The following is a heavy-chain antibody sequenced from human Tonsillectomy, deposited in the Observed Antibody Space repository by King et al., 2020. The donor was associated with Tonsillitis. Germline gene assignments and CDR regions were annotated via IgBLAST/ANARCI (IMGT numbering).Heavy chain of an antibody. V-gene: IGHV1-69*06. Sequence: VQLVESGAEVKKPGSSVKVSCKASGGTFSSYAISWVRQAPGQGLEWMGGIIPIFGTANYAQKFQGRVTITADKSTSTAYMELSSLRSEDTAVYYCARSRRTTRLLYSNGWFDPWGQGTLVTVSS. CDR2: IIPIFGTA. D-gene: IGHD2-8*01. CDR3: ARSRRTTRLLYSNGWFDP. CDR1: GGTFSSYA. J-gene: IGHJ5*02.